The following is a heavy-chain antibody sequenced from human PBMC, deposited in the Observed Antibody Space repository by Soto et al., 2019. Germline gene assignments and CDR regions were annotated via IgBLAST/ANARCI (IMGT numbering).Heavy chain of an antibody. D-gene: IGHD3-10*01. Sequence: QVQLVQSGAEVKRPGSSVKVSCKASGDTFNFYSINWVRQAPGLGLEWMGRVNPIVSMSNYAQKFQGRVTMTADKSTSKAYMDLSSLTSEDTAIYYCARSYGSGYRAFDYWGQGALVTVSS. V-gene: IGHV1-69*02. CDR2: VNPIVSMS. J-gene: IGHJ4*02. CDR1: GDTFNFYS. CDR3: ARSYGSGYRAFDY.